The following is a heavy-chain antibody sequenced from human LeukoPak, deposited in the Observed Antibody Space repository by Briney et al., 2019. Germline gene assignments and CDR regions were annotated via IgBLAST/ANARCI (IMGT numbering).Heavy chain of an antibody. D-gene: IGHD6-19*01. Sequence: GGSLRLSCAASGFTFSSYGMHWVRRAPGKGLEWVSFTRYDGSTEYYAESVKGRFTISRDNSRNTLFLQMNSLRAEDTAVYYCAKDRWGAVASFDYWGQGTLVTVSS. V-gene: IGHV3-30*02. CDR3: AKDRWGAVASFDY. J-gene: IGHJ4*02. CDR2: TRYDGSTE. CDR1: GFTFSSYG.